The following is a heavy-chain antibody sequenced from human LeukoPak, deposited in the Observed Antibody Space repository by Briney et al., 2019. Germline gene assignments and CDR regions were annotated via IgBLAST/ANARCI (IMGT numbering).Heavy chain of an antibody. Sequence: GGSLRLSCAASGFTFSNYAMYWVRQAPGKGLEYVSAISSNGGSTYYVSSVNGRFTISRDNSKNTLYLQMDSLRAEDMGVYYCARDLYPYPRYGMDVWGQGTTVTVSS. J-gene: IGHJ6*02. CDR1: GFTFSNYA. D-gene: IGHD2-2*02. V-gene: IGHV3-64*01. CDR3: ARDLYPYPRYGMDV. CDR2: ISSNGGST.